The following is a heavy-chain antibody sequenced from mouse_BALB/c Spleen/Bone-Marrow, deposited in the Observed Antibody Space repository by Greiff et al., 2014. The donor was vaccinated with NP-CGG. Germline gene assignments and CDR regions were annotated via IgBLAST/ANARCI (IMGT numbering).Heavy chain of an antibody. CDR1: GYSFSTYW. Sequence: EVNLVESVTVLSRPGASVKMSCKASGYSFSTYWMHWVKQRPGQGLEWIGAIYPGNSDSSYNQKFEGKAKLTAVTSASTAYMELISLTHEDSAVYYCTRRGSSAFPYWGQGTLVTVSA. J-gene: IGHJ3*01. V-gene: IGHV1-5*01. D-gene: IGHD1-1*01. CDR3: TRRGSSAFPY. CDR2: IYPGNSDS.